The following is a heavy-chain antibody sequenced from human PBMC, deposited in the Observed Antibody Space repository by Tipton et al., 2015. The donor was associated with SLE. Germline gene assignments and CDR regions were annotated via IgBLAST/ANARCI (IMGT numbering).Heavy chain of an antibody. V-gene: IGHV3-48*01. CDR2: ISSSSSTI. J-gene: IGHJ4*02. Sequence: SLRLSCAASGFTFSSYSMNWVRQAPGKGLEWASYISSSSSTIYYADSVKGRFTISRDNAKNSLYLQMSSLRAEDTAVYYCVKDSNPYWGQGTLVTVSS. CDR1: GFTFSSYS. CDR3: VKDSNPY. D-gene: IGHD1-14*01.